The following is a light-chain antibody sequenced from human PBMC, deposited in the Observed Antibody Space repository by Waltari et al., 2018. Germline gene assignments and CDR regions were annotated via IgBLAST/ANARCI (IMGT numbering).Light chain of an antibody. Sequence: EIVLTQSPGTLSLSPGERATLSCRASQSVSSSYLAWYQQKPGQAPRLLIYGASSRATGIPDRFRGSGSETDFTLTISRLEPEDFAVYYCQQYGSSPRTFGQGTKVEIK. CDR1: QSVSSSY. CDR3: QQYGSSPRT. V-gene: IGKV3-20*01. CDR2: GAS. J-gene: IGKJ1*01.